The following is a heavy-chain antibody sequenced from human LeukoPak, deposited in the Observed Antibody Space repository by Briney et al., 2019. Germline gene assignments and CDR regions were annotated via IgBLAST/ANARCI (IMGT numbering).Heavy chain of an antibody. Sequence: GGSLRLSCAASGFTFSGSALHWVRQASGKGREWVGRIRSTANGYATAYAASVKGRFTISRDDSKNTAYLQMDSLKTEDTAVYYCTGNYYGSGSYADFDYWGQGTLVTVSS. CDR2: IRSTANGYAT. V-gene: IGHV3-73*01. CDR1: GFTFSGSA. J-gene: IGHJ4*02. CDR3: TGNYYGSGSYADFDY. D-gene: IGHD3-10*01.